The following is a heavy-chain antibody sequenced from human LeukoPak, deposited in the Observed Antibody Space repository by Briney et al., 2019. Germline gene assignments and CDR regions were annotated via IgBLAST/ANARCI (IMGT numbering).Heavy chain of an antibody. CDR1: GYTFTGYY. Sequence: ASVKVSCKASGYTFTGYYMHWVRQAPGQGLEWMGWINPNSGGTNYAQKFQGRVTMTRDTSISTAYMELSRLRSDDTAVYYCARVRRSITMVRGSNWFDPWGQGTLVTVSS. V-gene: IGHV1-2*02. CDR3: ARVRRSITMVRGSNWFDP. CDR2: INPNSGGT. J-gene: IGHJ5*02. D-gene: IGHD3-10*01.